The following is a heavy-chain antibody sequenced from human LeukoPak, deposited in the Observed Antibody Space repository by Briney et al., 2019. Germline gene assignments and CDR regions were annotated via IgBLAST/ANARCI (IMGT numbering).Heavy chain of an antibody. V-gene: IGHV4-59*08. CDR2: IYYSGST. D-gene: IGHD3-22*01. J-gene: IGHJ2*01. CDR1: GGSISSYY. CDR3: ARRASITMIVAAGYFDL. Sequence: SETLSLTCTVSGGSISSYYWSWIRQPPGKGLEWIGYIYYSGSTNYNPSLKSRVTISVDTSKNQFSLKLSSVTAADTAVYYCARRASITMIVAAGYFDLWGRGTLVTVSS.